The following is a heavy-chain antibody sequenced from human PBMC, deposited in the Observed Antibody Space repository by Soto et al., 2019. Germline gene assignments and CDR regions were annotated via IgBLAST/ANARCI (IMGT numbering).Heavy chain of an antibody. Sequence: PGESLKISCKGSGYSFTSYWIGWVRQMPGKGLEWMGIIYPGDSDTRYSPSFQGQVTISADKSISTAYLQWSSLKASDTAMYYCARCLRSMGSGSYFKYFYYGGMDVWGQGTTVTVSS. D-gene: IGHD3-10*01. CDR2: IYPGDSDT. CDR1: GYSFTSYW. CDR3: ARCLRSMGSGSYFKYFYYGGMDV. V-gene: IGHV5-51*01. J-gene: IGHJ6*02.